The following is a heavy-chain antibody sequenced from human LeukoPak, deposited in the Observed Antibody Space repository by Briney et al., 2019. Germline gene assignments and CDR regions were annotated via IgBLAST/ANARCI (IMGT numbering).Heavy chain of an antibody. V-gene: IGHV1-18*01. J-gene: IGHJ4*02. CDR1: GYTFTSNGYG. D-gene: IGHD4-23*01. CDR2: ISAYNGNT. Sequence: ASVKVSCKASGYTFTSNGYGISWVRQAPGQGLEWMGWISAYNGNTNYEQKLQGRVTMTTDTSTSTAYMELRSLRSDDTALYYCARDHVASYGGYSDFDYWGQGTLVTVSS. CDR3: ARDHVASYGGYSDFDY.